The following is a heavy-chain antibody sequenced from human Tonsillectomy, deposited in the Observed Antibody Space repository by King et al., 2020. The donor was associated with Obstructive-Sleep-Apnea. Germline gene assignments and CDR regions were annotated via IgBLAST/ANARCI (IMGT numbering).Heavy chain of an antibody. J-gene: IGHJ4*02. D-gene: IGHD2-21*02. Sequence: QLVKSGAEVKKSGESLKISCKGPGYRFSNYWIGWVRQMPGKGLEWMGIIYPGDSDTRYSPSFQGQVTISADKSLSTAYLQWGSLKASDTAIYYCARHPKYGSYCGGDCFAFDYWGQGTLVTVSS. CDR1: GYRFSNYW. V-gene: IGHV5-51*01. CDR2: IYPGDSDT. CDR3: ARHPKYGSYCGGDCFAFDY.